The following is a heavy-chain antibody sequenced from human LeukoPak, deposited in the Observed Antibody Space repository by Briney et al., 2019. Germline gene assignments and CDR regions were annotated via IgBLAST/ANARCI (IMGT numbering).Heavy chain of an antibody. CDR2: IYTSGST. CDR1: GGSLSSYY. CDR3: ARGGYSSGYYGNDAFDI. V-gene: IGHV4-4*07. J-gene: IGHJ3*02. D-gene: IGHD3-22*01. Sequence: SETLSLTCTVSGGSLSSYYWSWLRQPAGKGLEWIGRIYTSGSTNYKPSLKSRVTMSVDTSKNQFALKLSSVTAADTAVYYCARGGYSSGYYGNDAFDIWGQGTMVTVSS.